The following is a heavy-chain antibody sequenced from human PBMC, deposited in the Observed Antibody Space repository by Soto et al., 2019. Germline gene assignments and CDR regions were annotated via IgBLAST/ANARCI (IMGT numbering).Heavy chain of an antibody. Sequence: SETLSLTCAVSSGSISSSNWWSWVRQPPGKGLEWIGEIYHSGSTNYNPSLKSRVTISVDKSKNQFSLKLSSVTAADTAVYYCARVILRFLEWLLYRYKYYYYYYMDVWGKGTTVTVSS. J-gene: IGHJ6*03. CDR3: ARVILRFLEWLLYRYKYYYYYYMDV. V-gene: IGHV4-4*02. CDR1: SGSISSSNW. CDR2: IYHSGST. D-gene: IGHD3-3*01.